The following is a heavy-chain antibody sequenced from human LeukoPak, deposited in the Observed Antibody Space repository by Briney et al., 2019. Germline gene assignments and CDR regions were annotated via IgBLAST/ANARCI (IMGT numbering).Heavy chain of an antibody. CDR2: ISGTDDNT. CDR3: ANHPGGSFDY. CDR1: GFTSSSYA. D-gene: IGHD3-16*01. Sequence: GGSLRLSCAASGFTSSSYALNWVRQAPGKGLEWVSGISGTDDNTYYADSVKGRFTIFRDNSKDILYLYMSSLRAEDTAMYYCANHPGGSFDYWGQGTLVAVSS. J-gene: IGHJ4*02. V-gene: IGHV3-23*01.